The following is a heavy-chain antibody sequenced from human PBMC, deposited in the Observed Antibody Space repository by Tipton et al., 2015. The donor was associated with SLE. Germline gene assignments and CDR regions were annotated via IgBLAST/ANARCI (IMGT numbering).Heavy chain of an antibody. CDR2: INHSGST. J-gene: IGHJ5*02. CDR1: GGSFSGYY. Sequence: TLSLTCAVYGGSFSGYYWSWIRQPPGKGLEWIGEINHSGSTYYNPSLKSRVTISVDTSKNQFSLKLSSVTAADTAVYYCAGGAVLIQDNSWFDPWGQGTLVTVSS. V-gene: IGHV4-34*01. CDR3: AGGAVLIQDNSWFDP. D-gene: IGHD2-21*01.